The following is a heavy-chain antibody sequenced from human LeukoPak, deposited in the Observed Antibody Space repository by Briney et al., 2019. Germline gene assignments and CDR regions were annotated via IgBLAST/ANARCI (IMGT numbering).Heavy chain of an antibody. CDR1: GGSISTYY. CDR2: ISYTVTS. J-gene: IGHJ4*02. Sequence: SETLSLTCTVSGGSISTYYWSWIRQPPGKGLEWIGYISYTVTSSYNPSLKSRVTISVDTSKNQFSLKLSSVTAADTAVYYCARVGDWNDLVYWGQGTLVTVSS. D-gene: IGHD1-1*01. CDR3: ARVGDWNDLVY. V-gene: IGHV4-59*01.